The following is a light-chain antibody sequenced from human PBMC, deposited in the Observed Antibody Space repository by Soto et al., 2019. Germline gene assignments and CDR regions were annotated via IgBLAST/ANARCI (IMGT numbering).Light chain of an antibody. CDR1: TSNIRAPYD. J-gene: IGLJ1*01. CDR2: GDN. V-gene: IGLV1-40*01. CDR3: QSYDISTHNYV. Sequence: QSVLPQPPSVSGAPGQSGSISGSGNTSNIRAPYDVQWYQHPPGTAPKRLIYGDNNRPSGVPDRFSGSKSGTSASLAITRLLAEDVADYYCQSYDISTHNYVFGTGTKATVL.